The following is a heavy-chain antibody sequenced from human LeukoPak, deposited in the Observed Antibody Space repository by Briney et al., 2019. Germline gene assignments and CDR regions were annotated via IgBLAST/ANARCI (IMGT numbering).Heavy chain of an antibody. V-gene: IGHV4-4*07. J-gene: IGHJ6*02. CDR3: ARDGGLGYCSSTSCPKPDYYYYGMDV. CDR1: GCTISSYY. CDR2: TYTSGST. D-gene: IGHD2-2*01. Sequence: SETLSLTCTVSGCTISSYYWSWHRQPAGKGMEWIGRTYTSGSTNYNPSRKSRVTMSVDTSKNQFSLKLSSVTAADTAVYYCARDGGLGYCSSTSCPKPDYYYYGMDVWGQGTTVTVSS.